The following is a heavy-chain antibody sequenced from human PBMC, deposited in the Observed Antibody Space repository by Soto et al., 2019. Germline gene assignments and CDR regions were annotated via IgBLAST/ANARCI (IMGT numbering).Heavy chain of an antibody. CDR2: IIPIFGTA. CDR3: ARDAYGDPNRIFDY. Sequence: SVKVSCKASGGTFSSYAISWVRQAPGQGLEWMGGIIPIFGTANYAQKFQGRVTITADESTSTAYMELSSLRSEDTAVYYCARDAYGDPNRIFDYWGQGTLVTVSS. J-gene: IGHJ4*02. V-gene: IGHV1-69*13. CDR1: GGTFSSYA. D-gene: IGHD4-17*01.